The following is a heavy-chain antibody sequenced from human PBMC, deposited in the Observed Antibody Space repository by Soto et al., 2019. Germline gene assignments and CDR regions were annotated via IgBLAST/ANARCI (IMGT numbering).Heavy chain of an antibody. CDR3: ARLRRLAD. J-gene: IGHJ4*02. CDR1: GFIFSSYW. CDR2: IKQDGSER. D-gene: IGHD6-25*01. Sequence: EVQLVESGGDLVQPGGSLRLSCAASGFIFSSYWMSWVRQAPGKGLEWVANIKQDGSERNYLDSVKGRFTISRDNAKNSLYLLTDSLRAEDTGVYYCARLRRLADWGQGTLVTVSS. V-gene: IGHV3-7*05.